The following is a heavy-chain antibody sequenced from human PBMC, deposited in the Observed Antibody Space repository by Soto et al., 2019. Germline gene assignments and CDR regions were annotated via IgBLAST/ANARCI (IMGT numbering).Heavy chain of an antibody. CDR3: AAVAGTSAFVGYFEF. D-gene: IGHD6-19*01. Sequence: QVLLVQSGAEVKKPGSSVKVSCKASGGTFSSYTHTWVRQAPGQGPEWIGRIIPALGIEDYAQKFQDRVTITADTSTSTAYMELNSLKSDDTAVYYCAAVAGTSAFVGYFEFWGQGTLVTVSS. V-gene: IGHV1-69*02. J-gene: IGHJ4*02. CDR1: GGTFSSYT. CDR2: IIPALGIE.